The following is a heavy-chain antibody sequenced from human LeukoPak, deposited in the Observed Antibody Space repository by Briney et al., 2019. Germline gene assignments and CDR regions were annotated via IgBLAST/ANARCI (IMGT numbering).Heavy chain of an antibody. CDR1: GGSFSGYY. V-gene: IGHV4-34*01. D-gene: IGHD6-19*01. Sequence: PSETLSLTCAVYGGSFSGYYWSWIRQPPGKGLEWIGEINHSGSTNYNPSLKSRVTISVDTSKNQFSLKLSSVTAADTAVYYYARRQWRVPFDYWGQGTLVTVSS. J-gene: IGHJ4*02. CDR3: ARRQWRVPFDY. CDR2: INHSGST.